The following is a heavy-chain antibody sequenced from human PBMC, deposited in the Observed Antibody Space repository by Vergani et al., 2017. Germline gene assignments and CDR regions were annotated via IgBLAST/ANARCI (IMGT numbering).Heavy chain of an antibody. Sequence: QVQLVESGGGVVQPGRSLRLSCAASGFTFSSYGMHWVRQAPGKGLEWVAVIWYDGSNKYYADSVKGRFTISRDNSKNTLYLQMNSLRAEDTAVYYCARDRFIVVVPAAIRPISVGYYYYGMDVWGQGTTVTVSS. V-gene: IGHV3-33*01. CDR3: ARDRFIVVVPAAIRPISVGYYYYGMDV. CDR1: GFTFSSYG. CDR2: IWYDGSNK. D-gene: IGHD2-2*02. J-gene: IGHJ6*02.